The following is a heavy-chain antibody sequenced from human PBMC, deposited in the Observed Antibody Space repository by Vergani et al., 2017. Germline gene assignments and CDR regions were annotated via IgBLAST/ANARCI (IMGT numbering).Heavy chain of an antibody. V-gene: IGHV4-34*01. Sequence: QVQLQQWGAGLLKPSETLSLTCGVHGGSFSVYCWSWIRQSPGKGLEWIGAINDIGTTNYNPSLRSRVTISVDTSKTQFSLRLNSVTAADTAVYFCARFRGPDIVGTAFDHWAQGTLVTVSS. D-gene: IGHD5-12*01. CDR3: ARFRGPDIVGTAFDH. CDR2: INDIGTT. J-gene: IGHJ4*02. CDR1: GGSFSVYC.